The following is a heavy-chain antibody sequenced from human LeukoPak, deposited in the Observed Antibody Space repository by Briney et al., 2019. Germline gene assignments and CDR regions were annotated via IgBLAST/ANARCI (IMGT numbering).Heavy chain of an antibody. CDR2: IKQDGSEK. J-gene: IGHJ4*02. CDR3: ARSRSATDY. CDR1: GFTLSSYW. V-gene: IGHV3-7*01. Sequence: PGGSLRLSCAASGFTLSSYWMSWVRQAPGKGPEWVANIKQDGSEKYYVASVKGRFTISRDNAKNSLYLQINSLKAEDQAGYFCARSRSATDYWGQGTLVTVSS.